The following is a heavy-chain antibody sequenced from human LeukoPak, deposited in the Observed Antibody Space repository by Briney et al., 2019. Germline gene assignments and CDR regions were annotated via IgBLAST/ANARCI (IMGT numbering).Heavy chain of an antibody. V-gene: IGHV4-4*07. D-gene: IGHD3-10*01. CDR2: IYTSGST. Sequence: SETLSLTCTVSGGSISSYYWSWIRQPAGKGLEWVGRIYTSGSTNYNPSLKSRVTMSVDTSKNQFSLKLSSVTAADTAVYYCAYGSGSYYNGDAFDIWGQGTMVTVSS. J-gene: IGHJ3*02. CDR1: GGSISSYY. CDR3: AYGSGSYYNGDAFDI.